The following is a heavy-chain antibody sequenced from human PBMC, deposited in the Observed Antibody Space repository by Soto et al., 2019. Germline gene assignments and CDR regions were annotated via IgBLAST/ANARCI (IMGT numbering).Heavy chain of an antibody. Sequence: PSQTLSLTCTFSGGSISSYYCSWIRQPPGKGLEWIGYIYFSESTSYNPSLKGRVTISGDKSRTQSSLRVTSVTVPDTAVNYSVIVGLIPFGGLTGPTVAFERCGPGKMV. CDR3: VIVGLIPFGGLTGPTVAFER. CDR2: IYFSEST. V-gene: IGHV4-30-4*01. CDR1: GGSISSYY. D-gene: IGHD3-16*01. J-gene: IGHJ3*01.